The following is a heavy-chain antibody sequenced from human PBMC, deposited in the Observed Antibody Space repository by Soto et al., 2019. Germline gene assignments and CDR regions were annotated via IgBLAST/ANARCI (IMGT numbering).Heavy chain of an antibody. CDR3: ASPTDSSGPFDY. V-gene: IGHV1-69*13. J-gene: IGHJ4*02. CDR1: GGTFSSYA. D-gene: IGHD3-22*01. CDR2: IIPIFGTA. Sequence: ASVKVSCKASGGTFSSYAISWVRQAPGQGLEWMGGIIPIFGTANYAQKFQGRVTITADESTSTAYMELSSLRSEDTAVYYCASPTDSSGPFDYWGQGTLVTGSS.